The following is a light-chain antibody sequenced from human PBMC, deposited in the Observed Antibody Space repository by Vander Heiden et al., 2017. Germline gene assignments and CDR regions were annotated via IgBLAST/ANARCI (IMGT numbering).Light chain of an antibody. CDR2: DDD. J-gene: IGLJ2*01. CDR3: QVWDSSTDHVV. V-gene: IGLV3-21*02. CDR1: NIGSKS. Sequence: SSVLPHPPSVSVAPGQTARITCGANNIGSKSVHWYQQKPGQAPVLVVYDDDDRPSGIPERFSGSNSGNTATLTISRVEAGDEADYYCQVWDSSTDHVVFGGGTKVTVL.